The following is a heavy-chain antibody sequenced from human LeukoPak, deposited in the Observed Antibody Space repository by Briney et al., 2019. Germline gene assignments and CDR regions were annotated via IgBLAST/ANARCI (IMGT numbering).Heavy chain of an antibody. CDR3: ARAAYCSGGTCYSGNFQE. CDR1: GGSISNNY. CDR2: SYYTGNT. V-gene: IGHV4-59*01. J-gene: IGHJ1*01. D-gene: IGHD2-15*01. Sequence: SETLSLTCTVSGGSISNNYCNWIRHPPPKGLGWIGYSYYTGNTNYNPSLARRVTMSIATSTNHSPLNLRSVTAADTAVYYCARAAYCSGGTCYSGNFQEWGQGTLVTVYS.